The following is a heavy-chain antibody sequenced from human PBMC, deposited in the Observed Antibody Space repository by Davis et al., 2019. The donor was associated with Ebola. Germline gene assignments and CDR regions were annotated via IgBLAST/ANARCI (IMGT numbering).Heavy chain of an antibody. CDR1: GFTFSSYA. V-gene: IGHV3-23*01. CDR2: ISGSGGST. Sequence: PGGSLRLSCAASGFTFSSYAMHWVRQAPGEGLDWVSAISGSGGSTYYADSVKGRFTISRDNSKNTLYLQMNSLRAEDTAVYYCARDPPPYGGYPFDYWGQGTLVTVSS. J-gene: IGHJ4*02. D-gene: IGHD5-12*01. CDR3: ARDPPPYGGYPFDY.